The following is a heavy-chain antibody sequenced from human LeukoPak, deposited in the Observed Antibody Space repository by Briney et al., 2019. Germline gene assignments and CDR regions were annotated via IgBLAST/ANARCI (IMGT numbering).Heavy chain of an antibody. CDR3: ARDISGSYLVFDY. CDR1: GYTFTGYY. Sequence: ASVKVSCKASGYTFTGYYMHWVRQAPGQGLEWMGWINPNSGGTNYAQKFQGRVTMTRDTSISTAYMELSRLRSDDTAVYYCARDISGSYLVFDYWGQGTLVTVSS. D-gene: IGHD1-26*01. J-gene: IGHJ4*02. V-gene: IGHV1-2*02. CDR2: INPNSGGT.